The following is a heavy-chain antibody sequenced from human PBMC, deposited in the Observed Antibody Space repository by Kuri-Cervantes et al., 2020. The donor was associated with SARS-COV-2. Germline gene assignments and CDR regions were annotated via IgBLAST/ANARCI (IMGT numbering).Heavy chain of an antibody. CDR2: ISAYNGNT. V-gene: IGHV1-18*01. J-gene: IGHJ4*02. D-gene: IGHD3-16*02. CDR1: GYTFTSYG. CDR3: AEGAYDYVWGSYRHPPPLLF. Sequence: ASVKVSCKASGYTFTSYGISWVRQAPGQGLEWMGWISAYNGNTHYAQKLQGRVTITADESTSTAYMELSSLSSEDTAVYYCAEGAYDYVWGSYRHPPPLLFWGQGTLVTVSS.